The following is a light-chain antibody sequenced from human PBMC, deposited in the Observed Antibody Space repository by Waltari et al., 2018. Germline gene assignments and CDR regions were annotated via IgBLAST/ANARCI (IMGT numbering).Light chain of an antibody. V-gene: IGKV1-39*01. Sequence: DIQMTQASSSLSASVGDRVNITCRASRSVSIYLNWYQQKPGKAPNLLIYATSALQTGVPSRFSGSGSGTDFTLTITNLQPEDFGIYYCQQTYSTLGFGGGTKVEIK. CDR2: ATS. J-gene: IGKJ4*02. CDR3: QQTYSTLG. CDR1: RSVSIY.